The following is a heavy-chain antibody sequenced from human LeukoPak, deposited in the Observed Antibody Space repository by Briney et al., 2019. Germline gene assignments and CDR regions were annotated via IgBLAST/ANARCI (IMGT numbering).Heavy chain of an antibody. CDR3: ARDRNYYDDGGAGDY. CDR2: INPNSGGT. V-gene: IGHV1-2*02. Sequence: GASVKVSCKASGYTFTGYYMHWVRQAPGQGLEWMGWINPNSGGTNYAQKFQGRVTMTRDTSISTAYMELSRLRSDDTAVYYCARDRNYYDDGGAGDYWGQGTLVTVSS. D-gene: IGHD3-22*01. CDR1: GYTFTGYY. J-gene: IGHJ4*02.